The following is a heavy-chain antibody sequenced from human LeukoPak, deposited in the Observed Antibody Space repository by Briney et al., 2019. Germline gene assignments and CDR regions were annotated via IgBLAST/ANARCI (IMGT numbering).Heavy chain of an antibody. CDR1: GFTFDDYA. V-gene: IGHV3-9*01. J-gene: IGHJ5*02. CDR2: ISWNSGSI. D-gene: IGHD3-16*01. Sequence: PGGSLRLSCAASGFTFDDYAMHWVRQAPGKGLEWVSGISWNSGSIGYADSVKGRFTISRDNAKNSLYLQMNSLRAEDTALYYCTKAQGGGNWFDPWGQGTLVTVSS. CDR3: TKAQGGGNWFDP.